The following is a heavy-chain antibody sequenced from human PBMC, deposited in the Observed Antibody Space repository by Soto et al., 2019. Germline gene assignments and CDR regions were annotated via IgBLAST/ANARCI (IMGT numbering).Heavy chain of an antibody. CDR1: GGSISSGGYY. Sequence: QVQLQESGPGLVKPSQTLSLTCTVSGGSISSGGYYWNWIRQHPGKGLEWIGYIYYSGSTYYNPSLKRRVNISIETSKKQVSLKLSSVTAAATAVYYCARSVFPLCQGTLVTVSS. V-gene: IGHV4-31*03. J-gene: IGHJ5*02. CDR2: IYYSGST. CDR3: ARSVFP.